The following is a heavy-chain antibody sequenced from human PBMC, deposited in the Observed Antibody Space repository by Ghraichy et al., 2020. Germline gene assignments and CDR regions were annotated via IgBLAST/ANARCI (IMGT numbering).Heavy chain of an antibody. J-gene: IGHJ4*01. CDR1: GFTLSNYW. CDR3: ARIGVYDSGAYYYRYDY. CDR2: IKQDGTEK. V-gene: IGHV3-7*03. D-gene: IGHD3-22*01. Sequence: GGSLRLSCAASGFTLSNYWMNWVRQAPGKGLEWVASIKQDGTEKYHADSVKGRFTISRDNAQSPLYLQMNSLRADDTGVYYCARIGVYDSGAYYYRYDYWGQEPCSPSPQ.